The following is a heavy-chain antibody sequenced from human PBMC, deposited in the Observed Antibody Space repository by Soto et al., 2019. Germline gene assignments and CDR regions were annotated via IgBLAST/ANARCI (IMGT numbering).Heavy chain of an antibody. D-gene: IGHD3-10*01. CDR1: GFTFSSYF. J-gene: IGHJ4*02. CDR2: ISTSSTYI. CDR3: ARAGTLWFGSSDY. Sequence: EVQLVESGGGLVKPGGSLRLSCAASGFTFSSYFMNWVRQAPGKGLEWVSSISTSSTYIYYADSMKGRFTISRDNAKDSLYLQMDSLRADDTAVYFWARAGTLWFGSSDYWGQGALVTVSS. V-gene: IGHV3-21*01.